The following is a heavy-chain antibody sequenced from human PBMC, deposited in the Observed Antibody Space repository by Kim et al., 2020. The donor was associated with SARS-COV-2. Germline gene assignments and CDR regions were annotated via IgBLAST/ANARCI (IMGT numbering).Heavy chain of an antibody. CDR3: ARGPDTYFDY. J-gene: IGHJ4*02. Sequence: KTKKSQRYQGTATITRDTSATTAFMELSSLRSEDTAVYYCARGPDTYFDYWGQGTLVTVSS. CDR2: KT. D-gene: IGHD3-9*01. V-gene: IGHV1-3*01.